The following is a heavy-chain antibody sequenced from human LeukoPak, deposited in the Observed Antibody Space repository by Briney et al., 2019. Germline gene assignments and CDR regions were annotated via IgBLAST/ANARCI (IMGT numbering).Heavy chain of an antibody. CDR2: VIPIFGTA. V-gene: IGHV1-69*05. CDR3: ARGYYDSSGYYQFDY. D-gene: IGHD3-22*01. J-gene: IGHJ4*02. CDR1: GGTFSSYA. Sequence: SVKVSCKASGGTFSSYAISWVRQAPGQGLEWMGRVIPIFGTANYAQKFQGRVTITTDESTSTAYMELSSLRSEDTAVYYCARGYYDSSGYYQFDYWGQGTLVTVSS.